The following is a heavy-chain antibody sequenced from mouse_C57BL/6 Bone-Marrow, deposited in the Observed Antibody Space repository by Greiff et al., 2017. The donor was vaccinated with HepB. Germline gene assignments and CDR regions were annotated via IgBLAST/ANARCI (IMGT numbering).Heavy chain of an antibody. V-gene: IGHV3-6*01. CDR3: ARGEIYYDYV. CDR2: ISYDGSN. CDR1: GYSITSGYY. D-gene: IGHD2-4*01. Sequence: EVQLQESGPGLVKPSQSLSLTCSVTGYSITSGYYWNWIRQFPGNKLEWMGYISYDGSNNYNPSLKNRISITRDTSKNQFFLKLNSVTTEDTATYYCARGEIYYDYVGGQGTTLTVSS. J-gene: IGHJ2*01.